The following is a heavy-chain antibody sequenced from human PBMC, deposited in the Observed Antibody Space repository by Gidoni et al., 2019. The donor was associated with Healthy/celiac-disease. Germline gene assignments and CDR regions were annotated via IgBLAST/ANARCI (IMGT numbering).Heavy chain of an antibody. CDR3: ARKVTWLLFYFDY. CDR2: ISGSGGST. D-gene: IGHD3-9*01. Sequence: EVQLLESGGGLVQPGGSLRLSCAASGFTFSSYAMSWVRQAPGKGLEWVSAISGSGGSTYYADSVKGRFTISRDNSKNTLYLQMNSLRAEDTAVYYCARKVTWLLFYFDYWGQGTLVTVSS. J-gene: IGHJ4*02. V-gene: IGHV3-23*01. CDR1: GFTFSSYA.